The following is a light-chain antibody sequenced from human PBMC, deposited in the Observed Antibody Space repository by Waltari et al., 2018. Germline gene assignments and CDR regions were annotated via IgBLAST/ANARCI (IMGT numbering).Light chain of an antibody. CDR2: LGS. J-gene: IGKJ3*01. V-gene: IGKV2-28*01. Sequence: DIAMTQSPLSLPVTPGEPASISCRSSQRPLYSNGYNYLDWYLQKPGQSPQLLIYLGSTRASGVPDRFSGSGSGTDFTLKISRVEADDVGVYYCMQALETPLTFGPGTKVDIK. CDR1: QRPLYSNGYNY. CDR3: MQALETPLT.